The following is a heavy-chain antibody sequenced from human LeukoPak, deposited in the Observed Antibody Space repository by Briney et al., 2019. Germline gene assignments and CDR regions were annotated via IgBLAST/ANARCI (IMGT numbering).Heavy chain of an antibody. D-gene: IGHD4-17*01. J-gene: IGHJ4*02. V-gene: IGHV4-39*01. CDR1: GGSISSSSYY. Sequence: SETLSLTCTVSGGSISSSSYYWGWIRQPPGKGLEWIGSIYYSGSTYYNPSLKSRVTISVDTSKNQFSLKLTSATAADTAVYYCARILYDFGDHYIDYWGQGILVTVSS. CDR3: ARILYDFGDHYIDY. CDR2: IYYSGST.